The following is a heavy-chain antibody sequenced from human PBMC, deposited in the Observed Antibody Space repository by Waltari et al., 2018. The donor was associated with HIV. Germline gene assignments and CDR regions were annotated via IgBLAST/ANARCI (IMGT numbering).Heavy chain of an antibody. Sequence: QVPLLESGGGVVQPGRSLRISGEVSGFTFSDYGFHWVRRAPGRGRGWGALISYDVRNKYYAEPVKGRYTRSIDKAKNTLFLQRNSLRAEDTAVYYCAKEDFEYGSASHLGYWGQGTLVTVSS. CDR3: AKEDFEYGSASHLGY. V-gene: IGHV3-30*18. CDR2: ISYDVRNK. D-gene: IGHD6-6*01. J-gene: IGHJ4*02. CDR1: GFTFSDYG.